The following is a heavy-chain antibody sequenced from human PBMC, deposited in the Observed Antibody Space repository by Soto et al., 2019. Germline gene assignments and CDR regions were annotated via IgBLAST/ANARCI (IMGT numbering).Heavy chain of an antibody. V-gene: IGHV4-30-2*01. CDR1: SDTINSPGYS. J-gene: IGHJ3*02. D-gene: IGHD3-9*01. Sequence: SETLSLTCGVSSDTINSPGYSWCWIRQPPGKGLEWLGYIYHTGSTHYNPSLNSRVTLSVDRSRNQFSLKLTSVTAADTAVYYCARTSYDLLTGRVDTFDIWGQGTMVTVSS. CDR3: ARTSYDLLTGRVDTFDI. CDR2: IYHTGST.